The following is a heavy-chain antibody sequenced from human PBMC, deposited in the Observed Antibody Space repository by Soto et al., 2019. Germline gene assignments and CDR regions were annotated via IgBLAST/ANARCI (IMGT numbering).Heavy chain of an antibody. V-gene: IGHV4-4*07. CDR2: IYSGGMN. CDR3: ARGRSRWNY. CDR1: GGSISSFY. J-gene: IGHJ4*02. Sequence: SETLSLTCTVSGGSISSFYCSWIRQPAWKGLEWIGRIYSGGMNNYNPSLKSRVTMSVDTSKNQFSLRLSSVTAADTAMYYCARGRSRWNYCGQATLVTVSS. D-gene: IGHD6-13*01.